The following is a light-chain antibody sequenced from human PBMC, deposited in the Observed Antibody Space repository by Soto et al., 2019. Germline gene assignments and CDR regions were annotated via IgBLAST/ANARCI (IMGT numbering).Light chain of an antibody. CDR1: SGHSSYA. V-gene: IGLV4-69*01. CDR2: LNSDGSH. Sequence: QPVLTQSPSASASLGASVKLTCTLSSGHSSYAIAWHQQQPEKGPRYLMKLNSDGSHSKGDGIPDRFSGSNSGAERYLTISSLQSEDEADYYCQTWGTVPWVFGGGTKLTVL. CDR3: QTWGTVPWV. J-gene: IGLJ3*02.